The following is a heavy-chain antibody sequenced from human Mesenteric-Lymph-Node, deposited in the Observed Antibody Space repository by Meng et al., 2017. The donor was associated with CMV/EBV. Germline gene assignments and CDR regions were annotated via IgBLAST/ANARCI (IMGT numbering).Heavy chain of an antibody. CDR1: GFTFSSYV. V-gene: IGHV3-30-3*01. Sequence: GGSLRLSCAASGFTFSSYVLHWVRQAPGKGLEWVAIISYDGSDKQYADFVKGRFTISRDNSKNTLYLQMNSLRVEDTAVYYCARDPGTVVVVVTKGLIDYWGQGTLVTVSS. CDR3: ARDPGTVVVVVTKGLIDY. D-gene: IGHD2-15*01. J-gene: IGHJ4*02. CDR2: ISYDGSDK.